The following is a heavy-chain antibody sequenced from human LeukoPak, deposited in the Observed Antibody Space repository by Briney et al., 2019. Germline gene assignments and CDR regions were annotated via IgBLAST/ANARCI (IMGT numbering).Heavy chain of an antibody. CDR1: VGSFSGYY. Sequence: SETLSLTCAVYVGSFSGYYWSWIRQPPGKGLEWIGQINHSGSTNYNPSLKSRVTISVGTSKNQFSLKLNSVAAADTAVYYCARGDSNFPFDYWGQGTLVTVSS. V-gene: IGHV4-34*01. D-gene: IGHD4-11*01. CDR3: ARGDSNFPFDY. J-gene: IGHJ4*02. CDR2: INHSGST.